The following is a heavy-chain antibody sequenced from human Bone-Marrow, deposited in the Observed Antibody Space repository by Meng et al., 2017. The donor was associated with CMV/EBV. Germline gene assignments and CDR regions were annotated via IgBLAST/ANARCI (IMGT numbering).Heavy chain of an antibody. D-gene: IGHD2-2*01. CDR3: ARERFQLLLSIYYYYGMDV. CDR1: GYTFTSYG. CDR2: INAYNGNT. J-gene: IGHJ6*02. Sequence: ASVKVSCKASGYTFTSYGISWVRQAPGQGLEWMGWINAYNGNTNYAQKLQGRVTMTTDTSTSTAYMELRSLRSDDTAVYYCARERFQLLLSIYYYYGMDVWGQGTTVAFSS. V-gene: IGHV1-18*01.